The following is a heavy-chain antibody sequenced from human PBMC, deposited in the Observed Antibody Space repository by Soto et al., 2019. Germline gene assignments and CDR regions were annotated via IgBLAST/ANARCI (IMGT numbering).Heavy chain of an antibody. CDR1: GDSMSGYY. V-gene: IGHV4-59*01. CDR3: ARLDTTFKVDY. Sequence: PSETLSLTCTVSGDSMSGYYWSWIRQPRGKGLEWIGHIHYSGSTNYNPSLKSRVTISLDTSKNQFSLKLNFVAAADTAVYYCARLDTTFKVDYWGQGTLVTVSS. J-gene: IGHJ4*02. CDR2: IHYSGST. D-gene: IGHD1-26*01.